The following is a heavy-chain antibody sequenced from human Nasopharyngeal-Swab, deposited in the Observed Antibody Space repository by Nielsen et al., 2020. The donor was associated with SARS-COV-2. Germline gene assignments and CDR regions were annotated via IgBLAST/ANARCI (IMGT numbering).Heavy chain of an antibody. D-gene: IGHD4-23*01. CDR1: GGSISSSSYY. CDR2: IYYSGST. CDR3: ARVGFATVVTLPGY. J-gene: IGHJ4*02. Sequence: SETLSLTCTVSGGSISSSSYYWGWFRQPPGKGLEWIGSIYYSGSTYYNPSLKSRVTISVDTSKNQFSLKLSSVTAADTAVYYCARVGFATVVTLPGYWGQGTLVTVSS. V-gene: IGHV4-39*07.